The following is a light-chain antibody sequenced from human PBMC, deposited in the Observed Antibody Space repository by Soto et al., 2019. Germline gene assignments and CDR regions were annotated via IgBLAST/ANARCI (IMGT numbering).Light chain of an antibody. J-gene: IGLJ1*01. CDR2: EVS. CDR3: NSYTATSTFV. CDR1: SSDVGGYNY. V-gene: IGLV2-14*01. Sequence: QSVLTQPASVSGSPGQSITISCTGTSSDVGGYNYVSWYQQHPGKAPKLMMSEVSNRPSGVSNRFSGSRSGNTASLTISGLQSEDEAEYYCNSYTATSTFVFGSGNKLTVL.